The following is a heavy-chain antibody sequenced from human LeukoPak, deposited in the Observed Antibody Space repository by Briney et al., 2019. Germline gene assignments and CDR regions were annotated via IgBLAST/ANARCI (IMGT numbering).Heavy chain of an antibody. Sequence: GGSLRLSCAASGFTFSSNWMTWVRQAPGKGLEWVANIKKDGSEKYYVDSVKGRFTISRDNAKNSLYLQMNSLRAEDTAVYYCAKGRIVGAYYFDYWGQGTLVTVSS. D-gene: IGHD1-26*01. CDR3: AKGRIVGAYYFDY. CDR1: GFTFSSNW. J-gene: IGHJ4*02. V-gene: IGHV3-7*01. CDR2: IKKDGSEK.